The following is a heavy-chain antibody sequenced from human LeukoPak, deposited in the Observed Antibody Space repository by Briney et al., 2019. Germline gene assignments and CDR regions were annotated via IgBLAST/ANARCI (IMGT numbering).Heavy chain of an antibody. CDR2: ISSSSSYI. Sequence: GGSLRLSCAASGFTFSSYSMNWVRQAPGKGLEWVSSISSSSSYIYYADSVKGRFTISRDNAKNSLYLQMNSLRAEDTAVYYCARDGDIVVVPADVRGKGTTVTVSS. D-gene: IGHD2-2*01. CDR3: ARDGDIVVVPADV. J-gene: IGHJ6*04. V-gene: IGHV3-21*01. CDR1: GFTFSSYS.